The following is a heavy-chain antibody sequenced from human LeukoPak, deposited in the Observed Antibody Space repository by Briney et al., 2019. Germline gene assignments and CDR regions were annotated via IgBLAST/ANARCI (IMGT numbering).Heavy chain of an antibody. CDR2: INHSGST. J-gene: IGHJ5*02. V-gene: IGHV4-34*01. CDR3: ARGFPLGIRGPIGSWFDP. Sequence: GSLRLSCAASGFTFSSYSMNWVRQPPGKGLEWIGEINHSGSTNYNPSLKSRVTISVDTSKNQFSLKLSSVTAADTAVYYCARGFPLGIRGPIGSWFDPWGQGTLVTVSS. D-gene: IGHD3-10*01. CDR1: GFTFSSYS.